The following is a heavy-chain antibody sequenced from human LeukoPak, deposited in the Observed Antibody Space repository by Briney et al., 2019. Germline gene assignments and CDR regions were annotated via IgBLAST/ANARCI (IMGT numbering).Heavy chain of an antibody. J-gene: IGHJ4*02. V-gene: IGHV4-4*07. CDR2: IYSTGST. CDR3: ARDYDFWSGFPPVFDY. CDR1: DGSLSSYY. D-gene: IGHD3-3*01. Sequence: PSETLSLTCTVSDGSLSSYYWSWVRQPPGKGLEWIGRIYSTGSTNYNPSLVSRVTMSVETSKNQISLRLTSVTAADTAVYYCARDYDFWSGFPPVFDYWGQGTLVTVSS.